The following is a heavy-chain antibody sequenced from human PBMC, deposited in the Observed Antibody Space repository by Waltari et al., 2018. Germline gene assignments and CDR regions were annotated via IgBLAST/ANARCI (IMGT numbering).Heavy chain of an antibody. CDR1: RFSFGYYN. CDR2: IIGDSASI. V-gene: IGHV3-21*04. D-gene: IGHD3-10*02. J-gene: IGHJ6*02. Sequence: EVQLAESGGGLVRPGGSLRLACGASRFSFGYYNMNCIRQAPGKGLTWVASIIGDSASIHYPDSVRGRFTISRDNARSSLFLQMNTLRAEDTAVYYCTGGVTTPGVADVHDYQYGMDVWGQGPRSPSP. CDR3: TGGVTTPGVADVHDYQYGMDV.